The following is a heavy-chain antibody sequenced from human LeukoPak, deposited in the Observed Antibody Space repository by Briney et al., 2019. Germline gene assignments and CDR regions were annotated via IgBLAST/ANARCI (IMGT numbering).Heavy chain of an antibody. D-gene: IGHD3-22*01. J-gene: IGHJ4*02. Sequence: GGSLRLSCAASGFTFSSYGMHWVRQAPGKGLEWVAVIWYDGSNKYYADSVKGRFTISRDNSKNTLYLQMNSLRAEDTAVYYCAKDWRRGSMIVVVISFPDYWGQGTLVTVSS. V-gene: IGHV3-30*02. CDR1: GFTFSSYG. CDR2: IWYDGSNK. CDR3: AKDWRRGSMIVVVISFPDY.